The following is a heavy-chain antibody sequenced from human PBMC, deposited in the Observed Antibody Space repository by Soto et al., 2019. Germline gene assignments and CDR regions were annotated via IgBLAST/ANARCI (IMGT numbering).Heavy chain of an antibody. CDR3: ARSIFGVVTPSSYYGMDV. CDR2: IYHSGST. CDR1: GGSISSSNW. D-gene: IGHD3-3*01. J-gene: IGHJ6*02. Sequence: QVQLQESGPGLVKPSGTLSLTCAVSGGSISSSNWCRWVRQPPGKGLEWIGEIYHSGSTNYNPSLKSRVTIALDKAKNQFSLKLSSVTAADTAVYYCARSIFGVVTPSSYYGMDVWGQGTTVTVSS. V-gene: IGHV4-4*02.